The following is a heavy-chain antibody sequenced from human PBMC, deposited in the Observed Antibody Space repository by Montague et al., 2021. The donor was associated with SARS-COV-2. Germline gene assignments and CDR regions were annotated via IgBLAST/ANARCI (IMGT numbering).Heavy chain of an antibody. Sequence: SETLSLTCSVSGGSISRSSYYWVWIRQPPGKGRVWIGSINYSGTTYYNPSIGSRITISVDTYNNQFSVKLTTVTAAATAVYFCASRESGWLDAFDLWGRGTMVTVSS. V-gene: IGHV4-39*01. CDR2: INYSGTT. J-gene: IGHJ3*01. D-gene: IGHD6-19*01. CDR1: GGSISRSSYY. CDR3: ASRESGWLDAFDL.